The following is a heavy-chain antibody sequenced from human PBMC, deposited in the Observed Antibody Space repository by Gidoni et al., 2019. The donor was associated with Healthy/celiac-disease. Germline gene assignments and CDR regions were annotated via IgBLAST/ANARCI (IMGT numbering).Heavy chain of an antibody. J-gene: IGHJ4*02. D-gene: IGHD2-15*01. CDR2: ISGSGGST. Sequence: EVQLLESGGGLVQSGGSLRLSCAASGFTFSSYAMRWVRQAPGKGLEWVSAISGSGGSTYYADSVKGRFTISIDNSKNTLYLQMNSLGAEDTAVYYCAVWGLAATYDYWGQGTLVTVSS. CDR3: AVWGLAATYDY. CDR1: GFTFSSYA. V-gene: IGHV3-23*01.